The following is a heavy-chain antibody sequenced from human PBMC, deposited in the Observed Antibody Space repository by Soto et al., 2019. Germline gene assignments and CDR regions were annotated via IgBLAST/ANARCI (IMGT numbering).Heavy chain of an antibody. CDR3: ARGGPSITIFGVVTTYYYYYGMGV. D-gene: IGHD3-3*01. V-gene: IGHV1-18*01. J-gene: IGHJ6*02. CDR1: GYTFTSYG. Sequence: QVQLVQSGAEVKKPGASVKVSCKASGYTFTSYGISWVRQAPGQGLEWMGWISAYNGNTNYAQKLQGRVTMTTDTSTSTAYMELRSLRSDDTAVYYCARGGPSITIFGVVTTYYYYYGMGVWGQGTTVTVSS. CDR2: ISAYNGNT.